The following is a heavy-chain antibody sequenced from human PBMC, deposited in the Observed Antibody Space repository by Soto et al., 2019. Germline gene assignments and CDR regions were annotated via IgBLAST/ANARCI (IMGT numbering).Heavy chain of an antibody. CDR3: ARAATESYSSSWYPWFYP. Sequence: ASVKVSCKASGGTFSSYAISWVRQAPGQGREWMGGIIPIFGTANYAQKFQCRVTITADESTSTAYMELSSLRSEDTAVYYCARAATESYSSSWYPWFYPWGQGTLVTVSS. D-gene: IGHD6-13*01. V-gene: IGHV1-69*13. CDR1: GGTFSSYA. CDR2: IIPIFGTA. J-gene: IGHJ5*02.